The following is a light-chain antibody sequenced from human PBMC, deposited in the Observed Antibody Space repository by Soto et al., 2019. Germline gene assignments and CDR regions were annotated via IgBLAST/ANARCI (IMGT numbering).Light chain of an antibody. J-gene: IGKJ4*02. Sequence: DSQMTQYPSTLSASVGARVTITCRASQSISSWLAWYQQKPGKAPKLLISKASTLQTGVPPRFSGSGSGTEFTLTISSLQADDFATYYCQQYESYPMTFGGGTKVEIK. V-gene: IGKV1-5*03. CDR2: KAS. CDR3: QQYESYPMT. CDR1: QSISSW.